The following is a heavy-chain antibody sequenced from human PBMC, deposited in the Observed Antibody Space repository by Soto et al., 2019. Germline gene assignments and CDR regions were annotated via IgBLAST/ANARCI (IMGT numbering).Heavy chain of an antibody. D-gene: IGHD3-22*01. CDR3: AGLTYSNYDSSGRYSWFDP. V-gene: IGHV4-59*01. CDR2: VYYSRST. Sequence: SETLSLTCTVSGGSISGYYWNWIRQPPGKGLEWIGYVYYSRSTNYNPSLKSRVSISIDTSKNQFSLKLSSVTAADTAVYYCAGLTYSNYDSSGRYSWFDPWGQGTLVTV. J-gene: IGHJ5*02. CDR1: GGSISGYY.